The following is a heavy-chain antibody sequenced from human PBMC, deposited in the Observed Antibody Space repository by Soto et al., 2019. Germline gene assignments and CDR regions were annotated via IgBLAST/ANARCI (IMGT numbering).Heavy chain of an antibody. V-gene: IGHV2-5*02. CDR2: IYWDDDK. J-gene: IGHJ5*02. CDR3: AHSSGTRFQNWFDP. Sequence: QITLKESGPPLVKPTQTLTLTCTFSGFSLSTSGVGVGWIRQPPGKALEWLALIYWDDDKRYSPSLKSRLTITKDTSKNQVVLTMTNMDPVDTATYYCAHSSGTRFQNWFDPWGQGTLVTVSS. CDR1: GFSLSTSGVG. D-gene: IGHD3-10*01.